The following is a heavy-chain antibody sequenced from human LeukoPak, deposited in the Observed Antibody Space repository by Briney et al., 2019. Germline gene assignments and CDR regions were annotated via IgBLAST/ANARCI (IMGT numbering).Heavy chain of an antibody. CDR2: INPNSGGT. J-gene: IGHJ3*02. CDR1: GYTFTGYY. V-gene: IGHV1-2*06. Sequence: GASVKVSCKASGYTFTGYYMHWVRQAPGQGLEWMGRINPNSGGTNYAQKFQGRVTMTRDTSISTAYMELSSLRSEDTAVYYCARGFQNFGNLPYLDYGDYDGDAFDIWGQGTMVTVSS. D-gene: IGHD4-17*01. CDR3: ARGFQNFGNLPYLDYGDYDGDAFDI.